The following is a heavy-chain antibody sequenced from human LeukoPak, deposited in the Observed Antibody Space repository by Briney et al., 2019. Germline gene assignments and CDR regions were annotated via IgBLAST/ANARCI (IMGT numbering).Heavy chain of an antibody. CDR3: ARETHISWYYFDY. J-gene: IGHJ4*02. V-gene: IGHV3-33*01. Sequence: GGSLRLSCAASGFTFSSYGMHWVRQAQGKGLEWVAVIWYDGSNKYYANSVKGRFTISKDNSKNTLYLQMNSLRAEDTAVYYCARETHISWYYFDYWGQGTLVTVSS. D-gene: IGHD6-13*01. CDR1: GFTFSSYG. CDR2: IWYDGSNK.